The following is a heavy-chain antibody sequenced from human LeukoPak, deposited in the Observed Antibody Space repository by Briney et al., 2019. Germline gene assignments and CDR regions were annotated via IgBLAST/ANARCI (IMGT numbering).Heavy chain of an antibody. V-gene: IGHV3-13*04. CDR1: GSTFSSYD. CDR3: AREGSGGRGVDY. CDR2: IGTGGDT. Sequence: GGSLRLSCVVSGSTFSSYDMHWVRQGTGKGLEWVSAIGTGGDTYYLGSVKGRFTISRENGKNSLYLQMNSLRAGDTAVYYCAREGSGGRGVDYWGQGTLVTVSS. J-gene: IGHJ4*02. D-gene: IGHD3-16*01.